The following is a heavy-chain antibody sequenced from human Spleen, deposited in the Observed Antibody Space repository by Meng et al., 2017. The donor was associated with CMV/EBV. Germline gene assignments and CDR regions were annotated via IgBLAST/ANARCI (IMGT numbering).Heavy chain of an antibody. CDR1: GFTFKNNA. D-gene: IGHD1-1*01. Sequence: GGSLRLSCEASGFTFKNNAMSWVRQAPGKGLEWVSVTGGSGLTSRYADSVKGRFTISRDNSKNTLYLEMNSLGAEDTAVYYCARVANLNDFFSDGVLNSWGQGTLVTVSS. CDR3: ARVANLNDFFSDGVLNS. J-gene: IGHJ4*02. V-gene: IGHV3-23*01. CDR2: TGGSGLTS.